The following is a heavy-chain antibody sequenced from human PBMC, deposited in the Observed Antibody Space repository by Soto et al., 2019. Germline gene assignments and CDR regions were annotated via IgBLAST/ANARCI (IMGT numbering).Heavy chain of an antibody. D-gene: IGHD3-3*01. CDR3: AKGAPDDDFWSGPVAYYYGMDV. CDR1: GFTFSSYA. CDR2: ISGSGGST. Sequence: PGGSLRLSCAASGFTFSSYAMSWVRQAPGKGLEWGSAISGSGGSTYYADSVKGRFTISRDNSKNTLYLQMNSLRAEDTAVYYCAKGAPDDDFWSGPVAYYYGMDVWGQGTTVTVSS. V-gene: IGHV3-23*01. J-gene: IGHJ6*02.